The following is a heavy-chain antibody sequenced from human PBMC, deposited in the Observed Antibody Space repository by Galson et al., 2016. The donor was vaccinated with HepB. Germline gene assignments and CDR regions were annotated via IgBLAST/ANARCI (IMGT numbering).Heavy chain of an antibody. CDR2: IYTSGST. CDR1: GGSISSGSHY. Sequence: TLSLTCTVSGGSISSGSHYWSWTRQPAGKGLEWIGRIYTSGSTNYNPSLKSRVTISVDTSKNQFSLKLSSVTAADTAVYYCAREYCNGGSSYPGVYWGQGTLVTVSS. V-gene: IGHV4-61*02. J-gene: IGHJ4*02. D-gene: IGHD2-15*01. CDR3: AREYCNGGSSYPGVY.